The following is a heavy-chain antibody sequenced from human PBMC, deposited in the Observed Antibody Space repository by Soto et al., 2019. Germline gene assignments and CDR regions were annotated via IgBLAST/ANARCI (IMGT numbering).Heavy chain of an antibody. V-gene: IGHV3-9*01. J-gene: IGHJ3*02. CDR2: INWSGGSS. CDR1: GFTFDDFA. CDR3: VKANDQQLVEGGPFDM. D-gene: IGHD6-13*01. Sequence: EAQLAESGGGLVQPGRSLRLSCAASGFTFDDFAMHWVRQAPGKGLEWVSGINWSGGSSGYSDSVKGRFTISRDNAKNSLSLQMNSLRVEDTALFYCVKANDQQLVEGGPFDMWGQGTMVTVSS.